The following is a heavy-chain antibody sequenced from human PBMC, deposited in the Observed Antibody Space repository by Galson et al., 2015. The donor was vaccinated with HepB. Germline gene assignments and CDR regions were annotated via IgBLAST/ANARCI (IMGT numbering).Heavy chain of an antibody. Sequence: LSLTCAVYGGSFSGYYWSWIRQPPGKGLEWIGEINHSGSTNYNPSLKSRVTISVDTSKNQFSLKLSSVTAADTAVYYCARGRWFGGHTVWFDPWGQGTLVTVSS. D-gene: IGHD3-10*01. CDR2: INHSGST. V-gene: IGHV4-34*01. J-gene: IGHJ5*02. CDR3: ARGRWFGGHTVWFDP. CDR1: GGSFSGYY.